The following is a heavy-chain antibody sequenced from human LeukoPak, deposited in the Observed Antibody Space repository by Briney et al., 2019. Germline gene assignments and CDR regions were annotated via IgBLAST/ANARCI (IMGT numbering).Heavy chain of an antibody. D-gene: IGHD4-17*01. CDR1: GFTFSSYG. V-gene: IGHV3-30*02. J-gene: IGHJ4*02. CDR3: AKTPTVTTEIDY. CDR2: IRYDGSNK. Sequence: PGGSLRLSCAASGFTFSSYGMHWVRQAPGKGLEWVAFIRYDGSNKYYADSVKGRFTISRDNSKNTLYLQMNSLRAEDTAVYYCAKTPTVTTEIDYWGQGTLATVSS.